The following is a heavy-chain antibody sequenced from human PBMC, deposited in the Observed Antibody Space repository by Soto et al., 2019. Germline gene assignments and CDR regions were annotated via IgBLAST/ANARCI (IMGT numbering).Heavy chain of an antibody. CDR2: ISGSGGAT. CDR3: ASGEWLSTSSFNV. V-gene: IGHV3-23*01. CDR1: GFTFTSFA. J-gene: IGHJ4*02. Sequence: GSLRLSCAASGFTFTSFAVSWVRQAPGKGLEWVSAISGSGGATYYADSVKGRFTVSRDNSRNTVYLQVDSLRVEDTDVYHCASGEWLSTSSFNVWGKGTLVTVAS. D-gene: IGHD3-3*01.